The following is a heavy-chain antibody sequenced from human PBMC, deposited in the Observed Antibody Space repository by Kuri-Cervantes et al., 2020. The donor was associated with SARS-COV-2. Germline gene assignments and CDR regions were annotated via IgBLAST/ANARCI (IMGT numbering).Heavy chain of an antibody. Sequence: GGSLRLSCTASGFSISDRAYWMTWVRQTPGKGLEWVANIKYDGSGRFYVDSVKGLFTISRDNAKNSLYLQMDSLRAEDTAVYYCVREKGGWLQGDYWGQGTLVTVSS. CDR1: GFSISDRAYW. V-gene: IGHV3-7*01. D-gene: IGHD5-24*01. CDR3: VREKGGWLQGDY. CDR2: IKYDGSGR. J-gene: IGHJ4*02.